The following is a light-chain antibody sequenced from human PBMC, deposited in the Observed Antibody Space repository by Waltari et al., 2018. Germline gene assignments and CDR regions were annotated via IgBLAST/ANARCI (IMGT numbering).Light chain of an antibody. J-gene: IGKJ1*01. Sequence: VLTQSPATLSLSPGERATLSCRASQSASSYLAWYEQKPGQAPRLLIYDASNRAAGIPARFSGSGSGTDFTLTISRLEPGDFAVYFCQQRGHWPPTFGQGTKVEIK. CDR2: DAS. V-gene: IGKV3-11*01. CDR1: QSASSY. CDR3: QQRGHWPPT.